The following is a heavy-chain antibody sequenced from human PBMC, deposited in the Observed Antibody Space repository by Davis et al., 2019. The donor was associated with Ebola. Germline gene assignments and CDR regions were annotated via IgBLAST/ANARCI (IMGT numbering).Heavy chain of an antibody. CDR3: AREGSPSFGVDV. Sequence: SVTVSCKSSGGTFSNSPISWVRQAPGQGLEWMGRIIPILGKGDYAQKFQDRVTITADRSSSTAYMELRSLRSEDTATYYCAREGSPSFGVDVWGQGTTVTVSS. CDR2: IIPILGKG. CDR1: GGTFSNSP. J-gene: IGHJ6*02. D-gene: IGHD3-3*01. V-gene: IGHV1-69*04.